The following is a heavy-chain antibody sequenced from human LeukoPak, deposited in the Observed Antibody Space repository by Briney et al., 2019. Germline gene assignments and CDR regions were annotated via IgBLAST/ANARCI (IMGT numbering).Heavy chain of an antibody. CDR1: GFTFSSYS. CDR3: ARGRITTGGYPLLHY. J-gene: IGHJ4*02. V-gene: IGHV3-48*04. Sequence: GGSLRLSCAASGFTFSSYSMNWVRQAPGKGLEWVSYISSSGSTIYYPDSVKGRFTISRDNAKNSLYLQMNSLRAEDTAVYYCARGRITTGGYPLLHYWGQGTLVTVPS. D-gene: IGHD2-8*02. CDR2: ISSSGSTI.